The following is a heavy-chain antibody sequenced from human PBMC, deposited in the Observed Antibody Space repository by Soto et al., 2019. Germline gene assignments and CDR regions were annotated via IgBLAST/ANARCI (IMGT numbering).Heavy chain of an antibody. V-gene: IGHV4-59*01. CDR1: GGSISSYY. CDR2: IYYSGST. Sequence: PSETLSLTCTVSGGSISSYYWSWIRQPPGKELEWFGYIYYSGSTNYNPSLKSRVTISVDTSKNQFSLKLSSVTAADTAVYYCARGRPSNYDILTGYSPTYYYYYMDVWGKGTTVT. D-gene: IGHD3-9*01. CDR3: ARGRPSNYDILTGYSPTYYYYYMDV. J-gene: IGHJ6*03.